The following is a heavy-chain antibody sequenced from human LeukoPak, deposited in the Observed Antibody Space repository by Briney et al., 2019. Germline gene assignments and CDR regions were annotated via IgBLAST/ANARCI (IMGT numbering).Heavy chain of an antibody. CDR3: AKRQYCSGGSCYSPKFLYYYYGMDV. V-gene: IGHV1-2*02. CDR2: IDPNSGGT. Sequence: GASVKVSCKASGYTFTGYFMHWVRQAPGQGFEWMGWIDPNSGGTNYAQKFQGRVTMTRDTSISTAYMELSRLRSDDTAVYYCAKRQYCSGGSCYSPKFLYYYYGMDVWGQGTTVTVSS. J-gene: IGHJ6*02. D-gene: IGHD2-15*01. CDR1: GYTFTGYF.